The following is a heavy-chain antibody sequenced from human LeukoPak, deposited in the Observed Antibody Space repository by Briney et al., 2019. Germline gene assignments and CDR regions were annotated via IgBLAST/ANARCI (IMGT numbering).Heavy chain of an antibody. CDR2: MNPNSGNT. D-gene: IGHD3-10*01. Sequence: ASVKVSCKASGYTFTSYDINWVRQATGQGLEWMGWMNPNSGNTGYAQKFQGRVTMTRNTSISTAYMELGSLRSEDTAVYYCARVGLRFAKVDPWGQRTLVTVSS. V-gene: IGHV1-8*01. CDR3: ARVGLRFAKVDP. CDR1: GYTFTSYD. J-gene: IGHJ5*02.